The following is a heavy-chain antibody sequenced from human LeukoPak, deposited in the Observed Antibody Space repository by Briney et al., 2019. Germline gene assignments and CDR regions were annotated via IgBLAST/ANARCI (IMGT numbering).Heavy chain of an antibody. Sequence: SVKVSCKASGGTFSSYAISWVRQAPGQGLEWMGGIIPIFGTANYAQKLQGRVTITADESTSTAYMELSSLRSEDTAVYYCAREGEYCSSTSCYGPNWFDPWGQGTLVTVSS. J-gene: IGHJ5*02. V-gene: IGHV1-69*01. CDR1: GGTFSSYA. D-gene: IGHD2-2*01. CDR3: AREGEYCSSTSCYGPNWFDP. CDR2: IIPIFGTA.